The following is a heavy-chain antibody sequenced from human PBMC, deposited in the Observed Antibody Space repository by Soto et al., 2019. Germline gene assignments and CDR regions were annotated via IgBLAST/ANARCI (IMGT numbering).Heavy chain of an antibody. V-gene: IGHV3-21*01. J-gene: IGHJ5*02. CDR3: ARDRRATIFGVVISRSNNWFDP. D-gene: IGHD3-3*01. CDR2: ISSGSSDT. Sequence: GGSLRLSCEASGFTFSRVSMNWVRQLPGKGLEWVASISSGSSDTWYADSVKGRFIICRDNSQNSLFLQMNTLRPEDTAMYYCARDRRATIFGVVISRSNNWFDPWGQGTLVTVSS. CDR1: GFTFSRVS.